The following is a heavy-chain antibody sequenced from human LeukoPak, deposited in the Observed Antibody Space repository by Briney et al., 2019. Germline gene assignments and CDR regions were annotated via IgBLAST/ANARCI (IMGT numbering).Heavy chain of an antibody. CDR3: VKVHNWNDGNFDC. V-gene: IGHV3-23*01. CDR2: VSSSGGNT. CDR1: GFTFSSYA. D-gene: IGHD1-1*01. J-gene: IGHJ4*02. Sequence: GGSLRLSCAASGFTFSSYAMTWVRPVPGKGLEWVSGVSSSGGNTYYVDSVKGRFTISRDNSKNTVYLQMNSLRAEDTALYYCVKVHNWNDGNFDCWGQGTLVTVSS.